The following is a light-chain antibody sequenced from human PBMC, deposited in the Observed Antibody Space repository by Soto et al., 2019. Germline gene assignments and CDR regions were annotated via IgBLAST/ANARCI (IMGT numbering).Light chain of an antibody. CDR3: QHYNYWTQFT. V-gene: IGKV3-15*01. J-gene: IGKJ3*01. Sequence: EIGLTQSPATLSVSPGERATLSCRASQSINSNVAWYQQKPGQAPRLLIYGESTRATGIQGRFSGCGPGTEFNLAISGLQSEDVAVYYCQHYNYWTQFTFGPGTKVEIK. CDR1: QSINSN. CDR2: GES.